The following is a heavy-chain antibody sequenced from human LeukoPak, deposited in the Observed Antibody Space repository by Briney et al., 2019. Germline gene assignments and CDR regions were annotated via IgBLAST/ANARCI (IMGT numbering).Heavy chain of an antibody. D-gene: IGHD6-13*01. J-gene: IGHJ5*02. CDR1: GDTFSSYI. V-gene: IGHV1-18*01. CDR3: ARLGDSSSWYSFVHFGGDHNWFDP. CDR2: ISAYNGNT. Sequence: ASVKVSCKASGDTFSSYIISWVRQAPGQGLEWMGWISAYNGNTNYAQKLQGRVTMTTDTSTSTAYMELRSLRSDDTAVYYCARLGDSSSWYSFVHFGGDHNWFDPWGQGTLVTVSS.